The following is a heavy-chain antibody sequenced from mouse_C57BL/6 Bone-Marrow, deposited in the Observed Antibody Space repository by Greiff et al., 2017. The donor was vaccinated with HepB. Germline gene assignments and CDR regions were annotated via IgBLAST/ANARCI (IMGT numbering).Heavy chain of an antibody. V-gene: IGHV5-15*01. J-gene: IGHJ3*01. CDR1: GFTFSDYG. CDR2: ISNLAYSI. D-gene: IGHD1-1*01. Sequence: EVQLVESGGGLVQPGGSLKLSCAASGFTFSDYGMAWVRQAPRKGPEWVAFISNLAYSIYYADTVTGRFTISRENAKNTLYLEMSSLRSEDTAMYYCARHESYYGSSYGGFAYWGQGTLVTVSA. CDR3: ARHESYYGSSYGGFAY.